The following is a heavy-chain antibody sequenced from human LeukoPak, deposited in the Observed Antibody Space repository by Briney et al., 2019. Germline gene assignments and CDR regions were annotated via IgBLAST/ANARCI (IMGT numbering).Heavy chain of an antibody. CDR2: ISSSSSSYI. D-gene: IGHD3-10*01. Sequence: GGSLRLSCAASGFTFSSYSMNWVRQAPGKGLEWVSSISSSSSSYIYYADSVKGRFTISRDNAKNSLYLQMNSLRAEDTAVYYCARDYSGSGSYYNVFDYWGQGTLVTVSS. J-gene: IGHJ4*02. CDR3: ARDYSGSGSYYNVFDY. V-gene: IGHV3-21*01. CDR1: GFTFSSYS.